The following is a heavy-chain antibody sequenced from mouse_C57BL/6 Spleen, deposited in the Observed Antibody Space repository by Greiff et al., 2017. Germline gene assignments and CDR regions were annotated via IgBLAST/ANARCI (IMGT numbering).Heavy chain of an antibody. CDR3: ARSPIRGYDPFFDY. Sequence: QVQLQQPGAELVKPGASVKLPCKASGYTFTSYWMHWVKQRPGRGLEWIGRIDPNSGGTKYNEKFKSKATLTVDKPSSTAYMQLSSLTSEDSAVYYCARSPIRGYDPFFDYWGQGTTLTVSS. D-gene: IGHD3-1*01. J-gene: IGHJ2*01. CDR1: GYTFTSYW. CDR2: IDPNSGGT. V-gene: IGHV1-72*01.